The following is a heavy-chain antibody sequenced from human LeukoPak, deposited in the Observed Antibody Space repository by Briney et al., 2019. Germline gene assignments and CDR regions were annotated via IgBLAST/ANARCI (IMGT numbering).Heavy chain of an antibody. CDR1: GFXFSSYG. D-gene: IGHD3-10*01. J-gene: IGHJ6*02. CDR3: ARRFGESFTFYYYGMDV. Sequence: GGSLRLSCVASGFXFSSYGMHWVRQAPGKGLEWMAVIWYDGSNKYYADSVKGRFTISRDNSKNTLYLQMNSLRAEDTAVYYCARRFGESFTFYYYGMDVWGQGTTVTVSS. V-gene: IGHV3-33*01. CDR2: IWYDGSNK.